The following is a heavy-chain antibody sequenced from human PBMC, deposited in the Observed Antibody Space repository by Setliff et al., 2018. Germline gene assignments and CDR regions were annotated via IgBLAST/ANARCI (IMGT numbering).Heavy chain of an antibody. V-gene: IGHV3-23*01. J-gene: IGHJ5*02. CDR1: GFTFSTYR. CDR3: AKDPMRENWFDP. Sequence: GGSLRLSCAASGFTFSTYRMHWVRQAPGKGLEWVAVISGSGGSTYYADSVKGRFTISRDNSKNTLYLQMNSLRAEDTAVYYCAKDPMRENWFDPWGQGTLVTVSS. CDR2: ISGSGGST. D-gene: IGHD2-2*01.